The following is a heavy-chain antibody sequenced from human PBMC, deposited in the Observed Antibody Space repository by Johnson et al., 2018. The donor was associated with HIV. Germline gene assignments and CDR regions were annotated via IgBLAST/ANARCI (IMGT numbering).Heavy chain of an antibody. CDR1: GFTFSSYA. J-gene: IGHJ3*02. V-gene: IGHV3-48*04. D-gene: IGHD6-6*01. CDR2: ISGSTI. CDR3: ARDYSSSGAFDI. Sequence: VQLVESGGGLVQPGGSLRLSCAASGFTFSSYAMSWVRQAPGKGLEWVSAISGSTIYYADSVKGRFTISRDNAKNSLYLQMNSLRAEDTAVYYCARDYSSSGAFDIWGQGTMVTVSS.